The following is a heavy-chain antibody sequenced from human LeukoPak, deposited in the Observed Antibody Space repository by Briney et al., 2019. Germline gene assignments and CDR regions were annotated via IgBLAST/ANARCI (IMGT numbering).Heavy chain of an antibody. J-gene: IGHJ6*02. D-gene: IGHD5-24*01. V-gene: IGHV1-8*01. CDR3: ARARSMTTIGYYYYGMDA. CDR2: MNPNSGNT. Sequence: ASVKVSCKASGYTFTSYDINWVRQATGQGLEWMGWMNPNSGNTGYAQKFQGRVTMTRNTSISTAYMELSSLRSEDTAVYYCARARSMTTIGYYYYGMDAWGQGTTVTVSS. CDR1: GYTFTSYD.